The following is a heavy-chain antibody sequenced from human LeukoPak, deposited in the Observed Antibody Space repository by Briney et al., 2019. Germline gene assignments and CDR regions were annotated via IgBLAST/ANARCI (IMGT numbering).Heavy chain of an antibody. D-gene: IGHD4-17*01. CDR1: GYTFTSYY. Sequence: GASVKVSCKASGYTFTSYYMHWVRQAPGQGLEWMGIINPSGGSTSYAQKFQGRVTMTRDMSTGTVYMELSSLRSEDTAVYYCAMQVYGDYPHWGQGTLVTVSS. CDR2: INPSGGST. J-gene: IGHJ4*02. CDR3: AMQVYGDYPH. V-gene: IGHV1-46*01.